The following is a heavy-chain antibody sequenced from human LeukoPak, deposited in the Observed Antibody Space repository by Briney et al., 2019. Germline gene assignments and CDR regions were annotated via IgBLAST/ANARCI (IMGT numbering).Heavy chain of an antibody. V-gene: IGHV3-30*02. CDR2: IRYDGSNK. D-gene: IGHD2-21*02. CDR3: TTGDCGGDCYHPHEEVGDLGRYMDV. J-gene: IGHJ6*03. CDR1: GFTFSSYG. Sequence: GGSLRLSCAASGFTFSSYGMHWVRQAPGKGLEWVAFIRYDGSNKYYADSVKGRFTISRDNSKNTLYLQMNSLRAEDTAVYYCTTGDCGGDCYHPHEEVGDLGRYMDVWGKGTTVTVSS.